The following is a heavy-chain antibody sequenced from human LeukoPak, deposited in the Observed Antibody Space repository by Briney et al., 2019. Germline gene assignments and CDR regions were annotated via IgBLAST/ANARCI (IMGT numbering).Heavy chain of an antibody. CDR3: ARDEGWWLLEDYYYYYGMDV. CDR2: ISSSSSYI. Sequence: PGGSLRLSCAASGFTFSSYSMNWVRQAPGKGLEWVSSISSSSSYIYYADSVKGRFTISRDNAKNSLYLQMNSLRAEDTAVYYCARDEGWWLLEDYYYYYGMDVWGQGTTVTVSS. D-gene: IGHD5-12*01. V-gene: IGHV3-21*01. CDR1: GFTFSSYS. J-gene: IGHJ6*02.